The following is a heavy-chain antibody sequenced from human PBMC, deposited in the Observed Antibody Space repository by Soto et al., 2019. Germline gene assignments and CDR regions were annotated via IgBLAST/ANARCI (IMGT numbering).Heavy chain of an antibody. V-gene: IGHV4-59*01. D-gene: IGHD6-13*01. CDR2: FYDNGGI. Sequence: QMQLQESGPGLVKPSETLSLTCTVSGDSITPSYYWTWIRQPPGQGLEWIGYFYDNGGINYNPSLESRVTISSDTSKNHFSLELTSVTAADTAVYFCARVMRVAAADDAFDLWGQGTLVAVSS. CDR3: ARVMRVAAADDAFDL. J-gene: IGHJ3*01. CDR1: GDSITPSYY.